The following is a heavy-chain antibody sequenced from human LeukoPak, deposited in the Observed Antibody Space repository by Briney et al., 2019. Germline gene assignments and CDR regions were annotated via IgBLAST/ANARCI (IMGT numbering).Heavy chain of an antibody. D-gene: IGHD3-10*01. V-gene: IGHV4-59*12. CDR2: IYYSGSI. J-gene: IGHJ5*02. CDR1: GGSISSYY. Sequence: SETLSLTCTVSGGSISSYYWNWIRQPPGKGLEWIGYIYYSGSITYNPSLKSRVTISVDTSKNQFSLKLSSVTAADTAVYYCARLPPGYYGPFDPWGQGTLVTVSS. CDR3: ARLPPGYYGPFDP.